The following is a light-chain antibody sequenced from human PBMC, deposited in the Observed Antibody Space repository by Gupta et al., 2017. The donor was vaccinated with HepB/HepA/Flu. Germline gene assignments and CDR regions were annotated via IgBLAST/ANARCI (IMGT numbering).Light chain of an antibody. J-gene: IGKJ4*01. V-gene: IGKV3-15*01. CDR1: QSVTKD. CDR3: QQYNKWPPLT. Sequence: EIVMTQSPVILSVSPGERATVSCRASQSVTKDLARYQQKDGQAPRLLIYGASVRAAGIPARFSGSGSGTEFTLTISSLQSEDFAVYYCQQYNKWPPLTFGGGTKVEIK. CDR2: GAS.